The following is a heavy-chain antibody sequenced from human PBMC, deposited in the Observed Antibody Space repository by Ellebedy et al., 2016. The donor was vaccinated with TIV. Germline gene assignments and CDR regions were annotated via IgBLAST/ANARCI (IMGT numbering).Heavy chain of an antibody. J-gene: IGHJ4*02. D-gene: IGHD3-16*01. V-gene: IGHV3-11*01. CDR1: GFTFNDHY. CDR2: ISGSGSAI. CDR3: ARAPDFGGSGFDY. Sequence: GESLKISXAASGFTFNDHYMSWIRQAPGKGLEWLSYISGSGSAIYYADSVQGRFTISRDNAKNSLYLLMDSLRAEDTAVYYCARAPDFGGSGFDYWGQGTLVTVSS.